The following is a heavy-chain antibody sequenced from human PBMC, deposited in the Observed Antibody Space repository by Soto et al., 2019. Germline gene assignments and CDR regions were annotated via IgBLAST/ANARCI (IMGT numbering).Heavy chain of an antibody. V-gene: IGHV4-34*01. CDR1: GGSFSGYY. CDR3: ARSRTRGSAGFDY. J-gene: IGHJ4*02. Sequence: SETLSLTCAVYGGSFSGYYWSWIRQPPGKGLEWIGEINHSGSTNYNPSLKSRVTISVDTSKNQFSLKLSSVTAADTAVYYCARSRTRGSAGFDYWGQGTLVTVSS. CDR2: INHSGST. D-gene: IGHD1-7*01.